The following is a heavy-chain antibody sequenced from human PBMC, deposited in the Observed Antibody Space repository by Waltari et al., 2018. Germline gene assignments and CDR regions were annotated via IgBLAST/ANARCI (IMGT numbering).Heavy chain of an antibody. CDR2: MSYDGFSK. CDR3: AREGGTSGYSGFVDY. Sequence: VESGGWLVQPGGSHRLACATPESTFRTSQIPRVRQAPGKGLEWVSAMSYDGFSKYYADSVKGRFTIARDNSKNTVYLEINSLRPEDTAVYYCAREGGTSGYSGFVDYWGQGTQVTVSS. J-gene: IGHJ4*02. D-gene: IGHD2-2*01. CDR1: ESTFRTSQ. V-gene: IGHV3-30*01.